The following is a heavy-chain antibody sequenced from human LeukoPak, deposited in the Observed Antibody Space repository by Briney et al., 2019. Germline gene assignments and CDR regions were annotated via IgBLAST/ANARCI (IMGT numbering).Heavy chain of an antibody. CDR1: GFTVSSNY. Sequence: GGSLRLSCAASGFTVSSNYMSWVRQAPGKGLEWVSVIYSGGSTYYADSVKGRFTISRDNSKNTLYLQMNSLRAEDTAVYYCARQRGGSHLDYWGQGTLVTVSS. CDR2: IYSGGST. CDR3: ARQRGGSHLDY. V-gene: IGHV3-66*04. J-gene: IGHJ4*02. D-gene: IGHD1-26*01.